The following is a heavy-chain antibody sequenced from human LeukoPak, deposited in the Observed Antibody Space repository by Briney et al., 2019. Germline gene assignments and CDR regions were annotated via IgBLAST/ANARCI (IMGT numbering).Heavy chain of an antibody. CDR2: ISAYNGNT. Sequence: ASVKVSCKASVYTFTSYGISWVRQAPGQGLEWMGWISAYNGNTNYARKLQGRVTMTTDTSTSTAYMELRSLRSDDTAVYYCARDMVQGVIMSYWGQGTLVTVSS. D-gene: IGHD3-10*01. CDR1: VYTFTSYG. J-gene: IGHJ4*02. V-gene: IGHV1-18*01. CDR3: ARDMVQGVIMSY.